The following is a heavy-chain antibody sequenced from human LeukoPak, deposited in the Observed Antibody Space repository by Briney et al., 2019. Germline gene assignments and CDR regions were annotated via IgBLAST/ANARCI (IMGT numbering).Heavy chain of an antibody. Sequence: GGSLRLSCAASGFTFSSYSVNWVRQAPGKGLEWVSYFSTSTSTIYYADSVRGRFTISRDNAKNSLSLQMNSLRADDTAVYYCARGPSGIPHYFDSWGQGTLVTVSS. J-gene: IGHJ4*02. CDR3: ARGPSGIPHYFDS. CDR1: GFTFSSYS. D-gene: IGHD1-26*01. CDR2: FSTSTSTI. V-gene: IGHV3-48*01.